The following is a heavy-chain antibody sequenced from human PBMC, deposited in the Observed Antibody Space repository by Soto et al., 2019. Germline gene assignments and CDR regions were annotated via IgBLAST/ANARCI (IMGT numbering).Heavy chain of an antibody. CDR3: ARRPYYYDSSGYRGWFDP. CDR2: IYPGDSDT. V-gene: IGHV5-51*01. D-gene: IGHD3-22*01. Sequence: GESLKISCKGSGYSFTSYWIGWVRQMPGKGLEWMGIIYPGDSDTRYSPSFQGRVTISADKSISTAYLQWSSLKASDTAMYYCARRPYYYDSSGYRGWFDPWGQGTLVTVSS. CDR1: GYSFTSYW. J-gene: IGHJ5*02.